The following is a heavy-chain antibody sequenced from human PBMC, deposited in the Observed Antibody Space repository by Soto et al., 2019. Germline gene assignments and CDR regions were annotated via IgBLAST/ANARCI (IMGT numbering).Heavy chain of an antibody. CDR2: ISTRSSYT. D-gene: IGHD6-6*01. CDR3: ARGQGHSSSSTYGMDV. V-gene: IGHV3-11*06. J-gene: IGHJ6*02. CDR1: RFTFSDYY. Sequence: QVQLVESGGGLVKPGGSLRLSCAASRFTFSDYYMSWIRQAPGKGLEWVAYISTRSSYTNYADSVRGRFTISRDNAKNSVYLQMNSLRAEDTAVYFCARGQGHSSSSTYGMDVWGQGTTVTVSS.